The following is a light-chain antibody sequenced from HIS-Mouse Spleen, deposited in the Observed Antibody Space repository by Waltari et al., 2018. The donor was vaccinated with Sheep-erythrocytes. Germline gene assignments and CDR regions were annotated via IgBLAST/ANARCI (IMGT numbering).Light chain of an antibody. V-gene: IGKV4-1*01. CDR2: WAS. CDR1: QSVLYSSNNKNY. Sequence: DIVMTQSPDSLAVSLGERATINCKSSQSVLYSSNNKNYLDWYQQKPGQPPKLLIYWASTRETGVTDRFSGSGSGTDFTLTISSLQAEDVAVYYCQQYYSTLLTFGGGTKVEIK. CDR3: QQYYSTLLT. J-gene: IGKJ4*01.